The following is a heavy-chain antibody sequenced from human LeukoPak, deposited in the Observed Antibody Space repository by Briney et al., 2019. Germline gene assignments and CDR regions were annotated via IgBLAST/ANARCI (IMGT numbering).Heavy chain of an antibody. CDR2: IKQDGSEK. V-gene: IGHV3-7*01. J-gene: IGHJ4*02. CDR1: GFTFSSHW. Sequence: GGSLRLSCAASGFTFSSHWMNWVRRAPGKGLEWVANIKQDGSEKNYVDSVKGRFTISRDNAKNSMYLQMNSLTAEDTAVYYCARVIVRRVDTTEMDYSGQGTLVTVSS. CDR3: ARVIVRRVDTTEMDY. D-gene: IGHD5-18*01.